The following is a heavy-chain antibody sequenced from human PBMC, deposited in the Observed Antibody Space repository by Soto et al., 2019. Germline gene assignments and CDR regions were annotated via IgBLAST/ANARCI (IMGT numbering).Heavy chain of an antibody. J-gene: IGHJ3*02. D-gene: IGHD1-26*01. V-gene: IGHV4-31*03. CDR2: IYYSGST. CDR1: GGSISSGGYY. Sequence: SETMSLTCTVSGGSISSGGYYWSWIRQHPGKGLEWIGYIYYSGSTYYNPSLKSRVTISVDTSKNQFSLKLSSVTAADTAVYYCARSWQLSAFDIWGQGTMVTVSS. CDR3: ARSWQLSAFDI.